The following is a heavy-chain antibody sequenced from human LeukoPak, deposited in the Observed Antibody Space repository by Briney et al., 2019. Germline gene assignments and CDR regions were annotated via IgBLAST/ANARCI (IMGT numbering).Heavy chain of an antibody. CDR2: INPNSGGT. V-gene: IGHV1-2*02. CDR3: ASPKYSSSWYYFDY. J-gene: IGHJ4*02. CDR1: GYTFTGYY. Sequence: GASVKVSCKASGYTFTGYYMHWVRQAPGQGLEWMGWINPNSGGTNYAQKFQGRVTMTRDTSIGTAYMELSRLRSDDTAVYYCASPKYSSSWYYFDYWGQGTLVTVSS. D-gene: IGHD6-13*01.